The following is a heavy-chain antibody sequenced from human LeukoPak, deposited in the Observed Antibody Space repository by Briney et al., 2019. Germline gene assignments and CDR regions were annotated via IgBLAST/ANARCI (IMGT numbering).Heavy chain of an antibody. V-gene: IGHV4-61*05. CDR1: GGSISSSSYY. CDR3: ARGVMDYVWGSYRYTDY. J-gene: IGHJ4*02. CDR2: IYYSGST. Sequence: SETLSLTCTVSGGSISSSSYYWGWIRQPPGKGLEWIGYIYYSGSTNYNPSLKSRVTISVDTSKNQFSLKLSSVTAADTAVYYCARGVMDYVWGSYRYTDYWGQGTLVTVSS. D-gene: IGHD3-16*02.